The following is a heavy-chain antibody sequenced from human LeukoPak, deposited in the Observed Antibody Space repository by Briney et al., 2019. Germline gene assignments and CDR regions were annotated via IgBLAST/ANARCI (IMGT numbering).Heavy chain of an antibody. CDR2: ITSDGTST. CDR1: GFSFSATW. D-gene: IGHD2-2*01. CDR3: ARDWYHAIDY. J-gene: IGHJ4*02. Sequence: GGSLRLSCAASGFSFSATWMHWVRQLPGQGLVWVARITSDGTSTSYAESVKGRFTISRDNAKNTLYLQMNSLRAEDTAVYYCARDWYHAIDYWGQGTLVTVSS. V-gene: IGHV3-74*03.